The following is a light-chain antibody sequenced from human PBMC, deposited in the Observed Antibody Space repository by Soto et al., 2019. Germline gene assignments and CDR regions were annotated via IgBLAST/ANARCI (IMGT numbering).Light chain of an antibody. CDR3: QQYNSYPET. CDR2: KAS. V-gene: IGKV1-5*03. CDR1: QSISSW. J-gene: IGKJ2*01. Sequence: DIQMTQSPSTLSASVGDRVTIPCRASQSISSWLAWYQQKPGKAPKLLIYKASSLESGVPSRFSGSGSGTEFTLTISSLQPDDFATYYCQQYNSYPETFGQGTKLEIK.